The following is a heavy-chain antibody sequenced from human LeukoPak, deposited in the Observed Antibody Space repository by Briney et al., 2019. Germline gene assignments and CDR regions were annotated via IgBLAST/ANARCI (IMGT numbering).Heavy chain of an antibody. CDR3: ARQYSSGWYYFDY. CDR2: INHSGST. J-gene: IGHJ4*02. Sequence: SETLSLTCAVYGGSFSGYYWSWIRQPPGKGLEWIGEINHSGSTNYNPSLKSRVTISVDTSKDQFSLKLSSVTAADTAVYYCARQYSSGWYYFDYWDQGTLVTVSS. CDR1: GGSFSGYY. D-gene: IGHD6-19*01. V-gene: IGHV4-34*01.